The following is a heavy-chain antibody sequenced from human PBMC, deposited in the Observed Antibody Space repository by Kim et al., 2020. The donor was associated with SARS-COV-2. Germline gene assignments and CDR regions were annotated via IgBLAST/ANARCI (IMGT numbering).Heavy chain of an antibody. Sequence: GGSLRLSCAASGFTFSSYAMHWVRQAPGKGLEYVSAISSNGGSTYYANSVKGRFTISRDNSKNTLYLQMGSLRAEDMAVYYCARDRGGYSHRGADYYYY. J-gene: IGHJ6*01. V-gene: IGHV3-64*01. D-gene: IGHD5-18*01. CDR1: GFTFSSYA. CDR2: ISSNGGST. CDR3: ARDRGGYSHRGADYYYY.